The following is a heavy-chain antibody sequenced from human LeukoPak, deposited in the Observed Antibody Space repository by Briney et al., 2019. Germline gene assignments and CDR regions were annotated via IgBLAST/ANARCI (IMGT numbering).Heavy chain of an antibody. J-gene: IGHJ5*02. CDR2: ISGSGGST. CDR3: AKESQITIFGVVISGFDP. V-gene: IGHV3-23*01. D-gene: IGHD3-3*01. Sequence: PGGSLRLSCAASGFIFSSYAMSWVRQAPGKGLEWVSAISGSGGSTYYADSVKGRFTISRDNSKNTLYLQMNSLRAEDTAVYYCAKESQITIFGVVISGFDPWGQGTLVTVSS. CDR1: GFIFSSYA.